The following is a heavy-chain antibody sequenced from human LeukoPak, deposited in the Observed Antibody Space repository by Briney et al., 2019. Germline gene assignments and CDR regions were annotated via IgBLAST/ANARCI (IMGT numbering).Heavy chain of an antibody. V-gene: IGHV1-2*02. Sequence: ASVKVSCKASGYTFTGYYMHWVRQAPGQGLEWMGWINPNSGGTNYAQKFQGRVTMTRDTSISTAYMELSRLRSDDTAVYYCARGDMIVAYYSDYWGQGTLVTVSS. J-gene: IGHJ4*02. CDR2: INPNSGGT. CDR1: GYTFTGYY. D-gene: IGHD3-22*01. CDR3: ARGDMIVAYYSDY.